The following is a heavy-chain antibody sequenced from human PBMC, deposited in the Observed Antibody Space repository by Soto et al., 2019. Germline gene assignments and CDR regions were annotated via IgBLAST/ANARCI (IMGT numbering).Heavy chain of an antibody. CDR1: GGTFSSYT. V-gene: IGHV1-69*02. CDR2: IIPILGIA. CDR3: ARGDSSGYYSLSGSY. D-gene: IGHD3-22*01. J-gene: IGHJ4*02. Sequence: QVQLVQSGAEVKKPGSSVKVSCKASGGTFSSYTISWVRQAPGQGLEWMGRIIPILGIANYAQKFQGRVTITADKSTSTAYMELSRLRSEDTAVYYCARGDSSGYYSLSGSYWGQGTLVTVSS.